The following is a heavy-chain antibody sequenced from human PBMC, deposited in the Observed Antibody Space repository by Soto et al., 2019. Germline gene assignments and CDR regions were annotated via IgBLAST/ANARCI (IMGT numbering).Heavy chain of an antibody. J-gene: IGHJ4*02. CDR3: ANDMAMVYAMGSQTFDY. CDR2: ISWNSGSI. V-gene: IGHV3-9*01. D-gene: IGHD2-8*01. Sequence: GGSRRLSCAASGFTFDDYAMHWVRQAPGKGLEWFSGISWNSGSIGYADSVKGRFTISRDNAKNSLYLQKNSLRADDTAVYYCANDMAMVYAMGSQTFDYWRQGTRVTVS. CDR1: GFTFDDYA.